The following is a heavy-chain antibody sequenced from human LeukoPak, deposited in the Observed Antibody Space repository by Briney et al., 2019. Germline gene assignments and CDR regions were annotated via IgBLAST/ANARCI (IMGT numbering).Heavy chain of an antibody. D-gene: IGHD3-16*01. CDR2: IYYSGST. CDR1: DGSISSGDYY. V-gene: IGHV4-30-4*01. CDR3: ARVRRLYDYVWGSYLGDAFDI. J-gene: IGHJ3*02. Sequence: NPSQTLSLTCTVSDGSISSGDYYWSWIRQPPGKGLEWIGYIYYSGSTYYNPSLKGRVTISVDTSKNQFSLKLSSVTAADTAVYYCARVRRLYDYVWGSYLGDAFDIWGQGTMVTVSS.